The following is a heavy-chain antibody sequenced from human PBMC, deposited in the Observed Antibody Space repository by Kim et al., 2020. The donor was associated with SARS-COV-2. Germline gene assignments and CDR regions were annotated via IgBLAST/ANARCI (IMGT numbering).Heavy chain of an antibody. J-gene: IGHJ6*02. CDR1: GFTFSSHS. D-gene: IGHD3-9*01. CDR2: IKSDSSTI. V-gene: IGHV3-48*02. Sequence: LSLTCAASGFTFSSHSMHWVRQAPGKGLEWVSYIKSDSSTIYYSDSVKGRFTISRDNAENSLFLQMNSLRDEDTAVYHCARDYDTLTGYRATNYYYFGMDVWGHGTTVTVSS. CDR3: ARDYDTLTGYRATNYYYFGMDV.